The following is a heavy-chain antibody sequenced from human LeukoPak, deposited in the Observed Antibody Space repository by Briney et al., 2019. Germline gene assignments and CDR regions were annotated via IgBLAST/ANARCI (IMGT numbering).Heavy chain of an antibody. Sequence: SETLSLTRTVSGGSISRYYWSCIRRPAGKGLEWIGRIYTSGSTKYNPSLTSRVTMSVDTSKNQFSLMLSSVAAADTAVYYCARDSHYYDSSGYVTGRHAFDIWGQGTMVTVSS. CDR2: IYTSGST. D-gene: IGHD3-22*01. J-gene: IGHJ3*02. CDR1: GGSISRYY. V-gene: IGHV4-4*07. CDR3: ARDSHYYDSSGYVTGRHAFDI.